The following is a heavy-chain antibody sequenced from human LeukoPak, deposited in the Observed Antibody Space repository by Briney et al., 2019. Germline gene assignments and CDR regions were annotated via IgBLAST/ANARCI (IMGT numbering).Heavy chain of an antibody. CDR1: GYTFTSYG. CDR3: AGVIVGATTPNWFDP. D-gene: IGHD1-26*01. J-gene: IGHJ5*02. V-gene: IGHV1-18*01. Sequence: ASVKVSCKASGYTFTSYGISWVRQAPGQGLEWMGWISAYNGNTNYAQKLQGRVTTTTDTSTSTAYMELRSLRSDDTAVYYCAGVIVGATTPNWFDPWGQGTLVTVSS. CDR2: ISAYNGNT.